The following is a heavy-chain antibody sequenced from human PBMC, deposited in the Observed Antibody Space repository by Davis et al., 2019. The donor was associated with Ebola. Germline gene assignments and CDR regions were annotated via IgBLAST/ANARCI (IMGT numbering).Heavy chain of an antibody. J-gene: IGHJ4*02. Sequence: GGSLRLSCAVSGFTFSSYGMHWVRQAPGKGLEWVAVISYAGSNKYYADSVKGRFTISRDNSKNTLYLQMNSLRAEDTAVYYCARETYYYDSSGYNGYFDYWGQGTLVTVSS. CDR2: ISYAGSNK. CDR3: ARETYYYDSSGYNGYFDY. CDR1: GFTFSSYG. D-gene: IGHD3-22*01. V-gene: IGHV3-30*03.